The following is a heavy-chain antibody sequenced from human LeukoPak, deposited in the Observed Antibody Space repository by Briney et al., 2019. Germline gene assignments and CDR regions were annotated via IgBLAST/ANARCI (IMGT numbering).Heavy chain of an antibody. CDR1: GYTFTSYG. D-gene: IGHD1-26*01. CDR3: ARSESGIVGATTLDY. Sequence: ASVKVSCKASGYTFTSYGISWVRQAPGQGLEWMGWISAYNGNTNYAQKLQGRVIMTTDTSTSTAYMELRSLRSDDTAVYYCARSESGIVGATTLDYWGQGTLVTVSS. CDR2: ISAYNGNT. J-gene: IGHJ4*02. V-gene: IGHV1-18*01.